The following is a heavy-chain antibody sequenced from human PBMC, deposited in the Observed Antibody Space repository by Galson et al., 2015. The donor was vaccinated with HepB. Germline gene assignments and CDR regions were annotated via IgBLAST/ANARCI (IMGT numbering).Heavy chain of an antibody. CDR2: IDPSDSYT. D-gene: IGHD2-2*02. V-gene: IGHV5-10-1*01. CDR1: GYSFTSYW. CDR3: ARSVVVPAAILKGPERGINWFDP. Sequence: QSGAEVKKPGESLRISCKGSGYSFTSYWISWVRQMPGKGLEWMGRIDPSDSYTNYSPSFQGHVTISADKSISTAYLQWSSLKASDTAMYYCARSVVVPAAILKGPERGINWFDPWGQGTLVTVSS. J-gene: IGHJ5*02.